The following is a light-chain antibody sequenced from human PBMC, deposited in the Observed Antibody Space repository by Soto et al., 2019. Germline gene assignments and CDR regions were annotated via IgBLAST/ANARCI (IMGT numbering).Light chain of an antibody. V-gene: IGLV1-40*01. J-gene: IGLJ1*01. Sequence: QAVVTQPPSVSGAPGQRGTISCTGSSSSIGAGYDVHWYQQLPGTAPKLLIYANTNRPSGVPGRFSGSKSGTSASLAITGLQAEDEADYYCQSYDSSLSGYVFGTGTKLTVL. CDR1: SSSIGAGYD. CDR3: QSYDSSLSGYV. CDR2: ANT.